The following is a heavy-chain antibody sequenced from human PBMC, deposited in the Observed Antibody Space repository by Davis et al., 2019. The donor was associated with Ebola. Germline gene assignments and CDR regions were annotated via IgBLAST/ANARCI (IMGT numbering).Heavy chain of an antibody. Sequence: HTGRSLRLSCATSGFTFSSYWMHWVRQVPGKGLVWVAYINSAGTKTSYADSVKDRFTISRDNAKNSLYLQMNSLRAEDTAVYYCARRAGFHFYYGKDVWGKGTTVTVSS. CDR2: INSAGTKT. D-gene: IGHD3-10*01. J-gene: IGHJ6*04. V-gene: IGHV3-74*01. CDR1: GFTFSSYW. CDR3: ARRAGFHFYYGKDV.